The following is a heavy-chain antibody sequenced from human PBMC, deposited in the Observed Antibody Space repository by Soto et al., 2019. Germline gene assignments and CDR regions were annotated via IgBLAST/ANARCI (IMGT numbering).Heavy chain of an antibody. J-gene: IGHJ1*01. CDR2: MSAFTGKA. CDR3: ARDQRYYGSGYYYSDS. CDR1: GYTFISYG. Sequence: AAVKVSCKASGYTFISYGISWVRHAPGQGLEWVGWMSAFTGKADYAQIFQDRVTMTTDTSTSTAYMELRSLRSDDTAVYYCARDQRYYGSGYYYSDSWGQGTLVTVSS. V-gene: IGHV1-18*04. D-gene: IGHD3-10*01.